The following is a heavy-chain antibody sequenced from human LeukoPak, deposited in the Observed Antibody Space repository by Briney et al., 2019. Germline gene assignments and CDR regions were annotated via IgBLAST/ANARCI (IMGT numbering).Heavy chain of an antibody. Sequence: GGSLRLSCAASGFTFSSYGMHWVRQAPGKGLEWVAVISYDGSNKYYADSVKGRFTISRDNSKNTLYLQMNSLRAEDTAVYYCAIAVAGTETYWGQGTLVTVSS. J-gene: IGHJ4*02. CDR2: ISYDGSNK. CDR1: GFTFSSYG. V-gene: IGHV3-30*03. CDR3: AIAVAGTETY. D-gene: IGHD6-19*01.